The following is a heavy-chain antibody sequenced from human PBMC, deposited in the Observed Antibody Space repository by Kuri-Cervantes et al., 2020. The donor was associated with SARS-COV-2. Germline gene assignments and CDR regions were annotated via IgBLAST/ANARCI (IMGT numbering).Heavy chain of an antibody. V-gene: IGHV3-21*01. Sequence: GGSLRLSCVASGFTLTTYTMNWVRQAPGKALEWVSSISGSGSYIYYADSVKGRFTISRESGESSLYLHMNSLRGDDTAVYYCARGPHDFDYWGQGTLVTVSS. CDR2: ISGSGSYI. J-gene: IGHJ4*02. CDR1: GFTLTTYT. CDR3: ARGPHDFDY.